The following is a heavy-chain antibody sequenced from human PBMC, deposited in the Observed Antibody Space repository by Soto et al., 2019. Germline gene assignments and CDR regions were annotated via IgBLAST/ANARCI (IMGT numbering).Heavy chain of an antibody. V-gene: IGHV1-18*04. D-gene: IGHD3-22*01. CDR3: ARASITMTWTHDAFDI. CDR1: GYTFTSYG. J-gene: IGHJ3*02. Sequence: QVQLVQSGAEVKKPGASVKVSCKASGYTFTSYGISWVRQAPGQGLEWMGWISAYNGNTNYAQKLQGRVTMTTDTSPSTAYMELRSLRSDDTAVYYCARASITMTWTHDAFDIWGQGTMVTVSS. CDR2: ISAYNGNT.